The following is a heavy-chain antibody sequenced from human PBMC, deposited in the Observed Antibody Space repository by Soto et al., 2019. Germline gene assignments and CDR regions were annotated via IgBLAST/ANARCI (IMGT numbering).Heavy chain of an antibody. CDR1: GFSFTGYY. D-gene: IGHD6-6*01. Sequence: ASVKVSCKASGFSFTGYYIHWLRQAPGQGLEWMGWINAHSGGTAYAQKFQGRVTLTRDTSIATASLTLTSLTSDDTALYYCAKDLTRQLAYWLDPWGQGTQVTVSS. V-gene: IGHV1-2*02. CDR2: INAHSGGT. J-gene: IGHJ5*02. CDR3: AKDLTRQLAYWLDP.